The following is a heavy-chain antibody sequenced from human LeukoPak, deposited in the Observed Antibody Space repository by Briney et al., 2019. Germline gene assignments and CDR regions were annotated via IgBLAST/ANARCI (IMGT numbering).Heavy chain of an antibody. J-gene: IGHJ4*02. CDR3: ARNLLDIADPWESSGY. CDR1: GYTFTGYY. CDR2: INPNSGGT. V-gene: IGHV1-2*02. D-gene: IGHD5-12*01. Sequence: GASVKVSCKAHGYTFTGYYIHWVRQAPGQGLEWMGWINPNSGGTKYAQNFQGRVTMTRDTSISTAYMELSRLRSDDTAVYYCARNLLDIADPWESSGYWGQGTLVTVSS.